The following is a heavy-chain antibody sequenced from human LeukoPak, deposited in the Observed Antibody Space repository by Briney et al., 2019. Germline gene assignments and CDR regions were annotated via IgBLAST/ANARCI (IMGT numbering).Heavy chain of an antibody. CDR3: AKAKNYYGSGSYVDY. Sequence: PGGSLRLSCAASGFTFSSYAMSWVRQAPGKGLEWVSAISGSGGSTYYADSVKGRFTISRDNSKNTLYLQMNSLRAEDTAVYYCAKAKNYYGSGSYVDYWGQGTLVTVSS. CDR2: ISGSGGST. CDR1: GFTFSSYA. J-gene: IGHJ4*02. D-gene: IGHD3-10*01. V-gene: IGHV3-23*01.